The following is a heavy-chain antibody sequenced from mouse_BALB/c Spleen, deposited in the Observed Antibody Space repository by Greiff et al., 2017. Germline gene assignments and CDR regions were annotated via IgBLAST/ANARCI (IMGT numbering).Heavy chain of an antibody. Sequence: QVQLQQPGAELVKPGASVKLSCKASGYTFTSYWMHWVKQRPGQGLEWIGEIDPSDSYTNYNQKFKGKATLTVDKSSSTAYMQLSSLTSEDSAVYYCARVGKSHAMDYWGQGTSVTVSS. CDR1: GYTFTSYW. CDR3: ARVGKSHAMDY. D-gene: IGHD2-1*01. V-gene: IGHV1-69*02. CDR2: IDPSDSYT. J-gene: IGHJ4*01.